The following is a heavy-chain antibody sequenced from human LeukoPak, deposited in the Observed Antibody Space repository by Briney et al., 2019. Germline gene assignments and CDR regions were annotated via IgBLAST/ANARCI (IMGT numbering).Heavy chain of an antibody. Sequence: ASVKVSCKASGYIFINYGICWVRQAPGQGLEWMGWISAYNGDTEYAQKFQGRITVSTDKSTSTAYMEVRSLKSDDTAVYYCARGYGDPPGYWGQGTQVTVS. D-gene: IGHD4-17*01. J-gene: IGHJ4*02. CDR2: ISAYNGDT. CDR3: ARGYGDPPGY. V-gene: IGHV1-18*01. CDR1: GYIFINYG.